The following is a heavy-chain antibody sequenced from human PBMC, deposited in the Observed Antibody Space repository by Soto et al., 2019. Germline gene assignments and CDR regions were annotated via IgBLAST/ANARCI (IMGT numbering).Heavy chain of an antibody. CDR3: ARDASGTMCMVTTMPGL. J-gene: IGHJ4*02. V-gene: IGHV3-21*01. CDR1: GFTLSTYS. D-gene: IGHD5-12*01. CDR2: ISSSSSHI. Sequence: EVQLVESGGGLVKPGESLRLSCAASGFTLSTYSMNWVRQAPGKGLEWVSSISSSSSHIYYADSVKGRFTISRDNAKNSRGLEMNSLRAEGTAGFYFARDASGTMCMVTTMPGLWGQGTLVTVSS.